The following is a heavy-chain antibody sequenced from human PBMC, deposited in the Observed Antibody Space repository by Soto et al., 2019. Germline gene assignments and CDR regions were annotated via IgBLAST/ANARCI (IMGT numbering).Heavy chain of an antibody. V-gene: IGHV4-59*01. CDR2: IYDSGST. J-gene: IGHJ3*02. CDR1: GGSINRYY. CDR3: ARVGKTSSNHASDI. D-gene: IGHD6-13*01. Sequence: SETLSLTCTVSGGSINRYYWSWIRQPPGKGLEWIGYIYDSGSTNYNPSLKSRVTISVDTSKNQFSLKVSSVTAADTAVYYCARVGKTSSNHASDISGQGTMVTVSS.